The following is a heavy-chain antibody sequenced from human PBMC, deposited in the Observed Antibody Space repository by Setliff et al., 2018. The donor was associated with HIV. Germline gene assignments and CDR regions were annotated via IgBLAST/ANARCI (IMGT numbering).Heavy chain of an antibody. CDR1: GYTFSNYD. V-gene: IGHV1-18*01. J-gene: IGHJ5*02. Sequence: ASVKVSCKASGYTFSNYDINWVRQATGQGLEWMAWIGPNNGNTNYAQRFQGRVTLTKDTSTSTAYMELRSLTSDDTAVYYCSRDDGRGSGSYYHWGQGTLVTVSS. CDR2: IGPNNGNT. CDR3: SRDDGRGSGSYYH. D-gene: IGHD1-26*01.